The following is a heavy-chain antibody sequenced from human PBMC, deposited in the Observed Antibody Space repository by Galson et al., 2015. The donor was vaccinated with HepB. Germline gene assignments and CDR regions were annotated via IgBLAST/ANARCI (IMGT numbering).Heavy chain of an antibody. CDR3: ANFDYDFFYYYNMDV. D-gene: IGHD3-16*01. Sequence: SLRLSCAASGFTFRNYWMSWVRQAPGKGLEWVANIKHDGSDKKYVDSVKGRFTISRDNAKNSLYLQMNSLRAEDTAVYYCANFDYDFFYYYNMDVWGQGTTVTVSS. J-gene: IGHJ6*02. V-gene: IGHV3-7*05. CDR1: GFTFRNYW. CDR2: IKHDGSDK.